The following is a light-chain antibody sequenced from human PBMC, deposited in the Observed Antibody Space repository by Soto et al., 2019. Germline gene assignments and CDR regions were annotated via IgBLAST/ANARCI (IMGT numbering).Light chain of an antibody. CDR3: SSYAGSNNLYV. V-gene: IGLV2-8*01. Sequence: QSVLTQPPSASGSPGQSVTISCTGASSDVGGYNYVSWYQQHPGKAPKLMIYGVSKRPSGVPDRFSGSKSGNTASLTVSGLQAEDEADYYCSSYAGSNNLYVFGTGTKLTVL. CDR2: GVS. J-gene: IGLJ1*01. CDR1: SSDVGGYNY.